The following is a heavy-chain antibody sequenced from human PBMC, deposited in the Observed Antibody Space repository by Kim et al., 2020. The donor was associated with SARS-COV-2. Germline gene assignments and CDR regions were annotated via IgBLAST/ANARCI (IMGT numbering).Heavy chain of an antibody. Sequence: GGSLGLSCAASGFIFTSCAMHWVRQSPGKGLEWVAAISYAGSTKYYADSVKGRFTISRDNSKNTLYLQMSSLTTEDTALYYCATDRTTVATWGRIFDYWGQGTLVTLSP. D-gene: IGHD4-17*01. CDR3: ATDRTTVATWGRIFDY. CDR2: ISYAGSTK. V-gene: IGHV3-30*04. J-gene: IGHJ4*02. CDR1: GFIFTSCA.